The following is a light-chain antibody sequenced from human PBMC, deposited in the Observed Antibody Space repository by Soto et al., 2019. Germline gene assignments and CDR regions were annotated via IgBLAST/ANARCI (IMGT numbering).Light chain of an antibody. J-gene: IGLJ2*01. CDR2: NDD. CDR3: GTWGASLSAGV. V-gene: IGLV1-51*01. Sequence: QSVLTQPPSVSAAPGQKVTISCSGSSSNIETNPVSWYRHLPGTVPKLLIHNDDKRPSGIPDRFSGSKSGTSATLGITGLQTGDEADYYCGTWGASLSAGVFGGGTKLTVL. CDR1: SSNIETNP.